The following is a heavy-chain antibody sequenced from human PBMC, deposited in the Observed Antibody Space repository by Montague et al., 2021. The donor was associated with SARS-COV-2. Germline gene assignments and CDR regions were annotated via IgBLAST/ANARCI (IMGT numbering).Heavy chain of an antibody. CDR1: GFTFSSYW. D-gene: IGHD2-15*01. J-gene: IGHJ4*02. CDR2: IKQDGSEK. Sequence: SLRLSCAASGFTFSSYWMSWVRQAPGKGLEWVANIKQDGSEKYYVDSVKGRFTISRDNAKNSLSLQMSSLRAEDTAVYYCARLVVVAATPYWGQGTLVTVSS. CDR3: ARLVVVAATPY. V-gene: IGHV3-7*01.